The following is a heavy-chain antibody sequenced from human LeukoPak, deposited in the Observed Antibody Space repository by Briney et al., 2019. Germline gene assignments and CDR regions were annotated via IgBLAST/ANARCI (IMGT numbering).Heavy chain of an antibody. CDR2: IHYSGST. V-gene: IGHV4-39*07. D-gene: IGHD3-10*01. CDR3: ARGRHYYGSGSYYKLSARLPFDY. Sequence: ASETLSLTCTVSGGSISSSSYYWGWIRQPPGKGLEWIGSIHYSGSTNYNPSLKSRVTISVDTSKNQFSLKLSSVTAADTAVYYCARGRHYYGSGSYYKLSARLPFDYWGQGTLVTVSS. CDR1: GGSISSSSYY. J-gene: IGHJ4*02.